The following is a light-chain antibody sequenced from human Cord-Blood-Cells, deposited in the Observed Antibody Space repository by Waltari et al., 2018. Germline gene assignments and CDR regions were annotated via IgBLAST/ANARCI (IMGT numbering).Light chain of an antibody. Sequence: SSELTQDPAVSVALGQTVRITCQGDSLRSYYASWYQQKPGQAPVLVIYGKNNRPSGIPGRFSGSSSGNTASLTITGAQAEDDADYYCNSRDSSGNHVVFGGGTKLTVL. CDR1: SLRSYY. J-gene: IGLJ2*01. CDR3: NSRDSSGNHVV. V-gene: IGLV3-19*01. CDR2: GKN.